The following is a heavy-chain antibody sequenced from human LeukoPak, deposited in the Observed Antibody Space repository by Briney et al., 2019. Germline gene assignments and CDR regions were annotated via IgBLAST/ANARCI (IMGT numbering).Heavy chain of an antibody. CDR3: AREVYSGSYFDY. V-gene: IGHV1-69*04. D-gene: IGHD1-26*01. Sequence: SVKVSCKASGGTFSSYAISWVRQAPGQGLEWMGRIIPILGIANYAQKFQGRVTITADKSTSTAYMELSSLRSEDTAVYYCAREVYSGSYFDYWGQGTLVTVSS. CDR2: IIPILGIA. J-gene: IGHJ4*02. CDR1: GGTFSSYA.